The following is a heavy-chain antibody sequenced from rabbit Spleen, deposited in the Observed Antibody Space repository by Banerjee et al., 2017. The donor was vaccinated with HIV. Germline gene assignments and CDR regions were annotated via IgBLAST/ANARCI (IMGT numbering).Heavy chain of an antibody. CDR3: ARGGSTVGYSYDL. D-gene: IGHD6-1*01. CDR2: INTKYDSA. V-gene: IGHV1S40*01. Sequence: QSLEESGGDLVKPGASLTLTCTASGFSFSRGYYMCWVRQAPGKGLEWIGCINTKYDSAYYASWAKGRFTISKISSTTVTLQMTSLTAADTATYFCARGGSTVGYSYDLWGPGTLVTVS. J-gene: IGHJ4*01. CDR1: GFSFSRGYY.